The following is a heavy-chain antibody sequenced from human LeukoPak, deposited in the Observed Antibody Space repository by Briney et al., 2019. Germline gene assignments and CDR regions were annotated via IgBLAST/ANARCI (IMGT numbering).Heavy chain of an antibody. J-gene: IGHJ3*02. CDR2: INPSSGGT. V-gene: IGHV1-2*02. D-gene: IGHD2-21*01. CDR3: ARGGVVVLGVMDI. Sequence: ASVKVSCKASGYTFNSYGISWVRQAPGQGLEWMGWINPSSGGTNYAQKFQGRVTMTRDTSINTSYMELRRLRSDDTAVYYCARGGVVVLGVMDIWGQGTVVTVSS. CDR1: GYTFNSYG.